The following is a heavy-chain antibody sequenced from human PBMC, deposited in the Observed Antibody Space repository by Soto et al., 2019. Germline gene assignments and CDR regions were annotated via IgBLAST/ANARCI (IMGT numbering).Heavy chain of an antibody. CDR2: MYYSGNT. CDR3: ASSYTGYLDN. Sequence: SLTCSVSGGSMSSGAYYWNWIRQHPGKGLEWIAYMYYSGNTYYNPSLRSRITISVDTSKNQFSLKLTSVTDADTAVYYCASSYTGYLDNWGQGTLVTVSS. D-gene: IGHD3-9*01. V-gene: IGHV4-31*03. CDR1: GGSMSSGAYY. J-gene: IGHJ4*02.